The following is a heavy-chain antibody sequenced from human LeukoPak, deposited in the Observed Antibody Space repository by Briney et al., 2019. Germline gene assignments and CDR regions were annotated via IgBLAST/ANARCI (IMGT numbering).Heavy chain of an antibody. J-gene: IGHJ6*03. CDR1: GYTFTGYY. CDR2: INPNSGGT. D-gene: IGHD4-17*01. V-gene: IGHV1-2*02. CDR3: ARFNGDFRYMDV. Sequence: ASVKVSCKASGYTFTGYYMHWVRQAPGQGLEWMGWINPNSGGTDYAQKFQGRVTMTRDMSISTAYMELTRLTSDDTAVYYCARFNGDFRYMDVWGKGTTVTVSS.